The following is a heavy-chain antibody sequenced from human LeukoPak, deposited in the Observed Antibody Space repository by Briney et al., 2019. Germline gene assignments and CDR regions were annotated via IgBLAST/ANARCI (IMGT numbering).Heavy chain of an antibody. Sequence: GASVKVSCKASGYTFTSYGISWMRQAPGQGLEWMGWISAYNGNTNYAQKLQGRVTMTTDTSTSTAYMELRSLRSDDTAVYYCARDPKPKLRFLESDTSDYYYMDVWGKGTTVTVSS. D-gene: IGHD3-3*01. CDR1: GYTFTSYG. J-gene: IGHJ6*03. CDR3: ARDPKPKLRFLESDTSDYYYMDV. CDR2: ISAYNGNT. V-gene: IGHV1-18*01.